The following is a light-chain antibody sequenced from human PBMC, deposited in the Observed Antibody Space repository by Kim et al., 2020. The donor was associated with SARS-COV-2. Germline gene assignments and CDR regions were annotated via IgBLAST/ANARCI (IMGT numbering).Light chain of an antibody. CDR1: QGIRND. CDR3: LQDYDYPLT. V-gene: IGKV1-6*01. J-gene: IGKJ4*01. CDR2: ATS. Sequence: AIQMTQSPSSLSASEGDRVTITCRASQGIRNDLGWYQQKPGRAPNLLIYATSTLQSGVPSRFSGSGSGTDFTLTISSLQPEDVATYYCLQDYDYPLTFGGGTKVDIK.